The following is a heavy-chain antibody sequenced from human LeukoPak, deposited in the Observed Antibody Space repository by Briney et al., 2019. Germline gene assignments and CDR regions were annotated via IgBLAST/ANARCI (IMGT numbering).Heavy chain of an antibody. CDR2: IYPGDSDT. CDR3: ARKGMMDGTYFDY. V-gene: IGHV5-51*01. J-gene: IGHJ4*02. Sequence: GESLKISCKGSGYSFTSFSIGWVRQMPGKGLEWMGIIYPGDSDTRYSPSFQGQVTISADKSISTAYLQWSSLKASDTAMYYCARKGMMDGTYFDYWGQGTLVTVSS. D-gene: IGHD5-24*01. CDR1: GYSFTSFS.